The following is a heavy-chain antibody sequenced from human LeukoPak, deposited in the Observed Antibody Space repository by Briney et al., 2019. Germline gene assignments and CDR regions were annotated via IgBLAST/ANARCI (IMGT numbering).Heavy chain of an antibody. CDR3: ARDPRDVRYSGS. J-gene: IGHJ4*02. CDR1: GGSISSRSYY. CDR2: IYYSGST. Sequence: SETLSLTCTVSGGSISSRSYYWGWIRQPPGKGLEWIGSIYYSGSTYYNPSLKNRVTISLDTSKNQFSLKLSSVTAADTAVYYCARDPRDVRYSGSWGQGTLVSVSS. V-gene: IGHV4-39*07. D-gene: IGHD1-26*01.